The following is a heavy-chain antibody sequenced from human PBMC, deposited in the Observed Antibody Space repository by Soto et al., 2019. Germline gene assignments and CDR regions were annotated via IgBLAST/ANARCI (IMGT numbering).Heavy chain of an antibody. J-gene: IGHJ5*02. CDR1: GGSVTSENSY. Sequence: PSETLSLTCSVSGGSVTSENSYWSWIRQPPGKGLEWIGYISSTGSTTYNPSLTGRVTISIDRSNNQFSLNLNSVTAADTAFYFCARDTYNHGADSFDIWGQAILGTVS. V-gene: IGHV4-61*01. D-gene: IGHD5-18*01. CDR2: ISSTGST. CDR3: ARDTYNHGADSFDI.